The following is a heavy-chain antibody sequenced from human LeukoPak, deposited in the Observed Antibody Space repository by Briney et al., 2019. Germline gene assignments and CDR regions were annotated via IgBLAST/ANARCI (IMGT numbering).Heavy chain of an antibody. Sequence: RPGGSLRLSCAASGFTFDDYGMSWVRQAPVKGLEWVSGINWNGGSTGYADSVKGRFTISRDNAKNSLYLQMNSLRAEDTALYYCARAMVSYYYYYMDVWGKGTTVTVSS. D-gene: IGHD3-10*01. J-gene: IGHJ6*03. V-gene: IGHV3-20*04. CDR2: INWNGGST. CDR3: ARAMVSYYYYYMDV. CDR1: GFTFDDYG.